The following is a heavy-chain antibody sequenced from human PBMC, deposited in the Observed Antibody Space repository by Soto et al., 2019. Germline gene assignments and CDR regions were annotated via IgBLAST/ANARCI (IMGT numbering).Heavy chain of an antibody. Sequence: GESLKISCAVSGFSFSSYWMSWVRQAPGRGLEWVSSISGGGGSTYYADSVKGRFTISRDNSKNTLYLQMNSLRAEDTAVYYCARDPYGSASYYISDYYYGMDVWGQGT. J-gene: IGHJ6*02. CDR3: ARDPYGSASYYISDYYYGMDV. V-gene: IGHV3-23*01. CDR1: GFSFSSYW. CDR2: ISGGGGST. D-gene: IGHD3-10*01.